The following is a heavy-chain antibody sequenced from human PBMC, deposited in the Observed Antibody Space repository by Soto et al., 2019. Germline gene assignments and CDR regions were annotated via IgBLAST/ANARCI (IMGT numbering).Heavy chain of an antibody. V-gene: IGHV1-69*13. CDR2: IIPIFGTA. CDR1: GGTFSSYA. CDR3: ARDETKNYDILTGPQLDYYYYYGMDV. D-gene: IGHD3-9*01. Sequence: ASVKVSCKASGGTFSSYAISWVRQAPGQGLEWMGGIIPIFGTANYAQKFQGRVTITADESTSTAYMELSSLRSEDTAVYYCARDETKNYDILTGPQLDYYYYYGMDVWGQGTTVTVSS. J-gene: IGHJ6*02.